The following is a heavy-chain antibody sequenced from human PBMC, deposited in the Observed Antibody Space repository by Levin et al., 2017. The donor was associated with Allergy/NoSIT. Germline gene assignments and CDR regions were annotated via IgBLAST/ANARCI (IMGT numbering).Heavy chain of an antibody. D-gene: IGHD3-10*01. J-gene: IGHJ4*02. CDR1: GGSISSYY. CDR3: ARSEGNLVQGVIPYYFDY. CDR2: IYYSGST. Sequence: SQTLSLTCTVSGGSISSYYWSWIRQPPGKGLEWIGYIYYSGSTNYNPSLKSRVTISVDTSKNQFSLKLSSVTAADTAVYYCARSEGNLVQGVIPYYFDYWGQGTLVTVSS. V-gene: IGHV4-59*01.